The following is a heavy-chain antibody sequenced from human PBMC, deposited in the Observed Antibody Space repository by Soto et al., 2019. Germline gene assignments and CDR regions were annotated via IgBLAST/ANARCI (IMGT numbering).Heavy chain of an antibody. J-gene: IGHJ4*02. CDR1: GDSVYSRPHS. CDR2: IFYSGTP. V-gene: IGHV4-31*03. Sequence: QVQLQESGPGLLKPTQTLSLTCTVSGDSVYSRPHSWTWIRQLPDKGLEYIGYIFYSGTPYYNTSLKDRVTISLDTSKNQFYLSLTSVTAADTAVYYCAGPTSYFEYWGQGTLVNVSS. CDR3: AGPTSYFEY.